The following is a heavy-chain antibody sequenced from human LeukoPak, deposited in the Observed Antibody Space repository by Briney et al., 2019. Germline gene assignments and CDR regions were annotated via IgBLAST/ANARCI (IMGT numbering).Heavy chain of an antibody. CDR1: GFTFSNFA. J-gene: IGHJ3*02. CDR3: AREDMTTVTTRWAFDI. CDR2: ISYDGSIK. Sequence: PGRSLRLSCAASGFTFSNFAMHWVRQAPGKGLEWVAVISYDGSIKHYADSVKGRFTISRDNSKNTLYLQMNSLRAEDAAVYYCAREDMTTVTTRWAFDIWGQGSMVTVSS. D-gene: IGHD4-17*01. V-gene: IGHV3-30*04.